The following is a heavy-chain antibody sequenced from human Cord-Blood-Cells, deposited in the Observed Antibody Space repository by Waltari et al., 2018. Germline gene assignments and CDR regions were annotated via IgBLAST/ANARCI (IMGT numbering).Heavy chain of an antibody. CDR1: GGTFSSYA. D-gene: IGHD3-10*01. V-gene: IGHV1-69*01. CDR3: ARSSPLLMGPFDY. J-gene: IGHJ4*02. Sequence: QVQLVRSWGGVKKPGSSVKVCCKASGGTFSSYALSWVRQAAGHGLEWMGGIITILGTANYGKKFQGRVTITADESTSSAYMGLSSLRSEYTAVYYCARSSPLLMGPFDYWGQGTLVTVSS. CDR2: IITILGTA.